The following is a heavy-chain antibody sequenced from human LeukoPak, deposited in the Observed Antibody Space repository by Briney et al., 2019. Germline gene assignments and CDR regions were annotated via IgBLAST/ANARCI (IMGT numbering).Heavy chain of an antibody. Sequence: GASVKVSCKVSGYSLSELSMHWVRQAPGKGLEWMGRSDPEDGETIYAQDLQARATMTEDTSTDTAYMELSTLKSDDTAVYYCARPLWFGETDAFDIWGQGTMVTVSS. CDR3: ARPLWFGETDAFDI. CDR1: GYSLSELS. CDR2: SDPEDGET. J-gene: IGHJ3*02. V-gene: IGHV1-24*01. D-gene: IGHD3-10*01.